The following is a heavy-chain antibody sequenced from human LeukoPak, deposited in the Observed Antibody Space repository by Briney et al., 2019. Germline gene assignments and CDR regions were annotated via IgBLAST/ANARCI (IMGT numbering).Heavy chain of an antibody. CDR1: GFTFSSYW. D-gene: IGHD2-2*02. J-gene: IGHJ4*02. CDR2: IKQDGSEK. Sequence: GGSLRLSCAASGFTFSSYWMSWVRQAPGKGLEWVANIKQDGSEKYYVDSVKGRFTISRDNAKNSLYLQMNSLRAEDTAVYYCARVGGYCSSTSCYNYFDYWGQGTLVTVSS. V-gene: IGHV3-7*01. CDR3: ARVGGYCSSTSCYNYFDY.